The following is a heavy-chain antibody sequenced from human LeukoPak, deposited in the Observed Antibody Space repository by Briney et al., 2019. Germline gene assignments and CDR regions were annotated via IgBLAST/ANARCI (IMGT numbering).Heavy chain of an antibody. CDR3: ARSSVTSASQVIDY. V-gene: IGHV4-38-2*01. CDR1: GYSISGGYY. Sequence: SETLSLTCVVSGYSISGGYYWGWIRQPPGKGLEWIGSMYHSGSTYYNPSLKSRVTMSVDTSKNQFSLKLSSVTAADTAVYYCARSSVTSASQVIDYWGPGTPVTVSS. J-gene: IGHJ4*02. D-gene: IGHD2-21*02. CDR2: MYHSGST.